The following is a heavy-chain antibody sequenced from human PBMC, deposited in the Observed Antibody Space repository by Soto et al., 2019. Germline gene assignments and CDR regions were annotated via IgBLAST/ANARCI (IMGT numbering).Heavy chain of an antibody. CDR3: ARAILTGYYDYRSGYYNPFCFDY. CDR2: ISAYNGNT. J-gene: IGHJ4*02. V-gene: IGHV1-18*01. CDR1: GYTFTSYG. D-gene: IGHD3-3*01. Sequence: ASVKVSCKASGYTFTSYGISWVRQAPGQGLEWMGWISAYNGNTNYAQKLQGRVTMTTDTSTSTAYMELRSLRYDDTAVYYCARAILTGYYDYRSGYYNPFCFDYWGQGTLVTVSS.